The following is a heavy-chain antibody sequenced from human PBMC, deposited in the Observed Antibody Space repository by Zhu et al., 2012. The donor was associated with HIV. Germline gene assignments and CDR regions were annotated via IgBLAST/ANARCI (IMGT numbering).Heavy chain of an antibody. Sequence: QVQLQESGPGLVKASETLSLTCTVSGGSISSYYYNWIRQPAGKGLEWIGRVYTSGSTNYNPSLKSPVTMSVDTSKNQVSLKMNSVTAADTAVYYCAREVGAVAGRAYYYGMDVWGPRDQVTVSS. V-gene: IGHV4-4*07. CDR2: VYTSGST. CDR3: AREVGAVAGRAYYYGMDV. CDR1: GGSISSYY. D-gene: IGHD6-19*01. J-gene: IGHJ6*01.